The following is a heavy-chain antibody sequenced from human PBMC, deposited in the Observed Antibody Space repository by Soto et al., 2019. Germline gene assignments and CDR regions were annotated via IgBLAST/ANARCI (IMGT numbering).Heavy chain of an antibody. J-gene: IGHJ6*02. CDR3: ARGYSNYAVYYYGMGV. V-gene: IGHV4-61*01. CDR1: GGSVSSGSYY. CDR2: IYYSGST. Sequence: QVQLQESGPGLVKPSETLSLTCTVSGGSVSSGSYYWSWIRQPPGKGLEWIGNIYYSGSTNYNPSLKRRVTITVDTAKNQFSLKLSSVTAADTAVYYCARGYSNYAVYYYGMGVWGQGTTGTVSS. D-gene: IGHD4-4*01.